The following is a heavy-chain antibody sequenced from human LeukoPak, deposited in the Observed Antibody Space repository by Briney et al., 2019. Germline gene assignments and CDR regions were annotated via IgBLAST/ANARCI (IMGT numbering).Heavy chain of an antibody. Sequence: ASVKVSCKASGYTFTGYYMHWVRQAPGQGLEWMGWINPNSGGTNYAQKFQGRVTMTRDTPISTAYMELSRLRSDDTAVYYCARDWSGYSGYERYNWFDPWGQGTLVTVSS. D-gene: IGHD5-12*01. V-gene: IGHV1-2*02. CDR3: ARDWSGYSGYERYNWFDP. J-gene: IGHJ5*02. CDR2: INPNSGGT. CDR1: GYTFTGYY.